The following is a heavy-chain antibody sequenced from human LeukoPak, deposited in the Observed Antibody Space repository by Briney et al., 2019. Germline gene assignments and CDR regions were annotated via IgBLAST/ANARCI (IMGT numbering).Heavy chain of an antibody. CDR1: GDSISSRSYY. D-gene: IGHD2-8*02. J-gene: IGHJ4*02. V-gene: IGHV4-39*01. CDR3: ARVEEYSDTGGHIGGFLDS. Sequence: PSETLSLTCSVSGDSISSRSYYWGWTRQPPGKGLEWVGTIYYTESHYYNPSLKSRINMSVDTSKNQFSLKLSSVTAADTAVYYCARVEEYSDTGGHIGGFLDSWGQGTLVTVSS. CDR2: IYYTESH.